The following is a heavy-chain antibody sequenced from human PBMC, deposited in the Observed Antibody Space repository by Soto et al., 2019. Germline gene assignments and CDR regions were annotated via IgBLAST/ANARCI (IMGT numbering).Heavy chain of an antibody. D-gene: IGHD6-13*01. CDR2: INAGNGNT. CDR3: ALAQGAAAGVAAY. CDR1: GYTFTSYA. Sequence: GASVKVSCKASGYTFTSYAMHWVRQAPGQRLEWMGWINAGNGNTKYTQKFQGRVTITRDTSASTAYMELSSLRSEDTAVYYCALAQGAAAGVAAYWGQGPLVTVPQ. J-gene: IGHJ4*02. V-gene: IGHV1-3*01.